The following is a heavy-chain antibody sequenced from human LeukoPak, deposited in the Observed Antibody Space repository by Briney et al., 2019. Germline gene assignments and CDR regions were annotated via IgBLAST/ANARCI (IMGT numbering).Heavy chain of an antibody. CDR3: ARLGGYSYYYDSSGYRLEELDY. CDR1: GGSITSYY. V-gene: IGHV4-59*01. CDR2: IYYIGST. Sequence: PSETLSLTCTVSGGSITSYYWSWIRQPPAKGLEWLGYIYYIGSTNYNPSLKSRVTISVVTSKNQFSLKLSSVTAADTDVYYCARLGGYSYYYDSSGYRLEELDYWGQGTLVTVSS. J-gene: IGHJ4*02. D-gene: IGHD3-22*01.